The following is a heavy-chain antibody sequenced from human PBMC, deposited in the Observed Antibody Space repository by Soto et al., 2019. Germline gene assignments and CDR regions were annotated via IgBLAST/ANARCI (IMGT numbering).Heavy chain of an antibody. CDR1: GFTFRSYA. CDR2: ISGSGGST. Sequence: GGSLRLSCAVSGFTFRSYAMSWVRQAPGKGLEYVSVISGSGGSTYHADSVKGRFTISRDNSKNTLYLQMNSLRAEDTALYYCAKSRPIANYYFDYWGQGTLVTVSS. V-gene: IGHV3-23*01. D-gene: IGHD2-8*01. J-gene: IGHJ4*02. CDR3: AKSRPIANYYFDY.